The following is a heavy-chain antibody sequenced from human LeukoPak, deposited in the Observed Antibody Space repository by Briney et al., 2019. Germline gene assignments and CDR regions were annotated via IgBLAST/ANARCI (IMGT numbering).Heavy chain of an antibody. V-gene: IGHV4-59*01. CDR1: GGSISSYY. CDR2: IYSSGST. J-gene: IGHJ4*02. D-gene: IGHD3-22*01. Sequence: SETLSLTCTVSGGSISSYYWSWIRQPPGKGLEWIGHIYSSGSTNYNPSLKSRVTISVDTSKNQFSLKLSSVTAADTAVYYCARNYDSSGYTAFGYWGRRTLPTVSS. CDR3: ARNYDSSGYTAFGY.